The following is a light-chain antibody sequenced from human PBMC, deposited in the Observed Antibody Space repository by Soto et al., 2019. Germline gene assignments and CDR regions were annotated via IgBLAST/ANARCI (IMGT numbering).Light chain of an antibody. CDR1: QSVSSSC. CDR3: QQYGSSPIT. J-gene: IGKJ5*01. CDR2: DAS. Sequence: EIVLTQSPATLSFSPWEIGTLSCGGSQSVSSSCLAWYQQKPGLAPRLLIYDASSRATGIPDRFSGSGSGTDFTLTISRLEPEDFAVYYCQQYGSSPITFGQGTRLENK. V-gene: IGKV3D-20*01.